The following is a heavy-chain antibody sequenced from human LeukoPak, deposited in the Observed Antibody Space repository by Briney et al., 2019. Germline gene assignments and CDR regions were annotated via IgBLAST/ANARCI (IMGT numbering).Heavy chain of an antibody. D-gene: IGHD6-25*01. CDR1: GGSISSYY. CDR3: ARVAAGDYYYYYYMDV. J-gene: IGHJ6*03. V-gene: IGHV4-59*01. CDR2: IYYSGST. Sequence: SETLSLTCTVSGGSISSYYWSWIRQPPGKGLDWIGYIYYSGSTNYNPSLKSRVTISVDTSKNQFSLKLSSVTATDTAVYYCARVAAGDYYYYYYMDVWGKGTTVTVSS.